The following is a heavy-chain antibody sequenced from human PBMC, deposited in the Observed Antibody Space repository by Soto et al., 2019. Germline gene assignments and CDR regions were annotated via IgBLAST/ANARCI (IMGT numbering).Heavy chain of an antibody. CDR3: ARDSGVVITGWGGYGMDV. Sequence: ASVKVSCKVSGYTLTELSMHWVRQAPGKGLEWMGGFDPEDGETIYAQNFQGRVTMTEDTSTDTAYMELSSLRSADTAVYYFARDSGVVITGWGGYGMDVWGQGTTVTLSS. V-gene: IGHV1-24*01. CDR2: FDPEDGET. J-gene: IGHJ6*02. D-gene: IGHD3-3*01. CDR1: GYTLTELS.